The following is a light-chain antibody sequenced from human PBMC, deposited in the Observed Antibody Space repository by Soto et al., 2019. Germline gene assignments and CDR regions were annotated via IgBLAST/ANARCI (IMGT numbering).Light chain of an antibody. J-gene: IGLJ3*02. CDR3: CSYAGGSTPWV. V-gene: IGLV2-23*01. CDR1: NSDVGSYNL. CDR2: EAS. Sequence: QSVLTQPASVSGSPGQSITISCTGTNSDVGSYNLVSWYQQHPGKAPKLIIFEASKRPSGVSNRFSGSKSGNTASLTISGLQAEDEADYYCCSYAGGSTPWVFGGGTKVTVL.